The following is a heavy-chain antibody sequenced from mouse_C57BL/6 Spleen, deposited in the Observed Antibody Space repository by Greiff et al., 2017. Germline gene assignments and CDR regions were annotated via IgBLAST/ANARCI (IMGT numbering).Heavy chain of an antibody. J-gene: IGHJ1*03. CDR1: GFTFSDYG. Sequence: EVQLVQSGGGLVKPGGSLKLSCAASGFTFSDYGMHWVRQAPEQGLEWVAYISSGSSTIYYADTVKGRFTISRDNAKNTLFLQMTSLRSEDTSMDYCGRQDDYDGDWYFDVWGTGTTVTVSS. CDR3: GRQDDYDGDWYFDV. D-gene: IGHD2-4*01. CDR2: ISSGSSTI. V-gene: IGHV5-17*01.